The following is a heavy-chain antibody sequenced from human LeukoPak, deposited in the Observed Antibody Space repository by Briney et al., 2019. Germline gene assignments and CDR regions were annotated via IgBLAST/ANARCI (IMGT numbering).Heavy chain of an antibody. CDR2: IYHSGST. CDR1: GGSISSSNW. Sequence: SETLSLTCAVSGGSISSSNWWSWVRQPPGKGLEWIGEIYHSGSTNYNPSLKSRVTISVDTSKNQFSLKLSSVTAADTAVYYCAKGELRFLEWLLVDVWGKGTTVTVSS. J-gene: IGHJ6*04. CDR3: AKGELRFLEWLLVDV. D-gene: IGHD3-3*01. V-gene: IGHV4-4*02.